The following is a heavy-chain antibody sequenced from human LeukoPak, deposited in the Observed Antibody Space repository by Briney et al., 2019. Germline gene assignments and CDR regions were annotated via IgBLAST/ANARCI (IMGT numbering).Heavy chain of an antibody. CDR3: ARGLRELAAANTYYFDY. V-gene: IGHV4-30-4*01. J-gene: IGHJ4*02. D-gene: IGHD6-13*01. Sequence: PSQTLSLTCSVSGGSISSGDYYWTWIRQPPGGGLEWIGYIYYSGSTYHNPSLKSRVTISKDASKNQFSLKLGSVTAADTAVYYCARGLRELAAANTYYFDYWGQGTQVTVSS. CDR1: GGSISSGDYY. CDR2: IYYSGST.